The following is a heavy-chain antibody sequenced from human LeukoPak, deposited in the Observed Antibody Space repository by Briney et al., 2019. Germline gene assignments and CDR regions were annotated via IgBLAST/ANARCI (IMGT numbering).Heavy chain of an antibody. D-gene: IGHD1-20*01. CDR3: GRGGVTGELYPDYYYYMDV. J-gene: IGHJ6*03. CDR2: IYYSGST. Sequence: PSETLSLTCTVSGGSISSYYWSWIRQPPGKGLEWIGYIYYSGSTNYNPSLKSRVTISVDTSKNQFSLKLSSVTAADTAVYYCGRGGVTGELYPDYYYYMDVWGKGTTVTVSS. V-gene: IGHV4-59*01. CDR1: GGSISSYY.